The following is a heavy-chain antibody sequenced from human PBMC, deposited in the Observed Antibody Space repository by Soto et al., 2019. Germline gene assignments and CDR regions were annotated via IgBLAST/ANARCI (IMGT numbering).Heavy chain of an antibody. J-gene: IGHJ4*02. CDR1: GFTFSTYS. CDR3: ARSIAVAGLDY. D-gene: IGHD6-19*01. Sequence: GGSLRLSCAASGFTFSTYSMHWVRQVPGKGLEWVAVISNDGGKKFFGDSVKGRFTISRDNSKNTVYLQMNSLRDEDTAVYYCARSIAVAGLDYWGQGTQVTVSS. V-gene: IGHV3-30-3*01. CDR2: ISNDGGKK.